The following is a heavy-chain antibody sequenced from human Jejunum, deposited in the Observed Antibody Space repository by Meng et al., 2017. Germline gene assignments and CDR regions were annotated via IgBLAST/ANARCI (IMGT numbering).Heavy chain of an antibody. J-gene: IGHJ4*02. CDR3: ARDYSGTSYRYSDY. V-gene: IGHV1-18*01. D-gene: IGHD1-26*01. CDR2: ISVYHGNT. CDR1: GYTFTSYG. Sequence: QVQLVQSGAEVKNTGASVKVSCKTSGYTFTSYGISWVRQAPGQGLEWMGWISVYHGNTNYAQKLQGRVTMTTDTSTSTAYMELRSLRSDDTAVYFCARDYSGTSYRYSDYWGQGTLVTVSS.